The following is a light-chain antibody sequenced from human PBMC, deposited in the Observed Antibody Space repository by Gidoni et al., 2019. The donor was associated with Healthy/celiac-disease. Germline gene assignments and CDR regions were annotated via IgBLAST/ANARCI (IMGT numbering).Light chain of an antibody. CDR3: AAWDDSLNGLWV. CDR1: SYNIGSNT. CDR2: SNN. J-gene: IGLJ3*02. Sequence: SVLTQPPSASGTPGQRVTISCSGSSYNIGSNTVNWYQQLPGTAPKLLIYSNNQRPSGVPDRVSGSKSGTSASLAISGLQSEDEADDYCAAWDDSLNGLWVFGGGTKLTVL. V-gene: IGLV1-44*01.